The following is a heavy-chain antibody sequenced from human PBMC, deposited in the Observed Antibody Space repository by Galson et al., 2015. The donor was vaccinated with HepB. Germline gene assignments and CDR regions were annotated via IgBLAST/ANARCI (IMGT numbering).Heavy chain of an antibody. CDR3: ARASAGGALDF. CDR2: INPNRGGT. Sequence: INPNRGGTNYAQNYQGRVTMTRDTSTRTAYMEVRGLRSDDTAVYYCARASAGGALDFWGQGTLVTVSS. J-gene: IGHJ4*02. D-gene: IGHD2-21*01. V-gene: IGHV1-2*02.